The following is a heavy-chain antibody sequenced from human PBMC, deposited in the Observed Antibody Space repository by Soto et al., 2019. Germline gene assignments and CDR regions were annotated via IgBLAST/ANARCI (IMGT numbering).Heavy chain of an antibody. V-gene: IGHV4-34*01. Sequence: LSRTVAVSGGSCSGYYWSWIRQPPGKGLEWIGEINHSGSTNYNPSPKSRVTISVDTSKNQFSLKLSSVTAADTAVYYCARFRPFCQLLYRPCWFDPWGQGTLVTVSS. D-gene: IGHD2-2*02. CDR3: ARFRPFCQLLYRPCWFDP. J-gene: IGHJ5*02. CDR1: GGSCSGYY. CDR2: INHSGST.